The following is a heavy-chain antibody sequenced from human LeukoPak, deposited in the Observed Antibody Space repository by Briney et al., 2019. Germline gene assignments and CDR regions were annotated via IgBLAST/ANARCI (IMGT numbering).Heavy chain of an antibody. CDR3: AKDLRGGPYYSYYMDV. CDR1: GFTFSDYG. D-gene: IGHD3-16*01. J-gene: IGHJ6*03. CDR2: IRYDGTNK. Sequence: RTGGSLRLSCAASGFTFSDYGMHWVRQAPGKGLEWVTFIRYDGTNKYYADSVKGRFTISRDNSKNTLYLQMNSLRAEDTAVYFCAKDLRGGPYYSYYMDVWGTGTTVTISS. V-gene: IGHV3-30*02.